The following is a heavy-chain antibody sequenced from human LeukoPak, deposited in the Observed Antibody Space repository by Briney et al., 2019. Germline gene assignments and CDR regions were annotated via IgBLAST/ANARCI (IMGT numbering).Heavy chain of an antibody. CDR3: ARGGYSYGYMGYFDY. Sequence: ASVKVSCKASGYTFNIYGIGWVRQGPGQGLGWMGWISAYNGNTNYAQKLQGRVTMTTDTSTSTDYMELRSLRSDDTAVYYCARGGYSYGYMGYFDYWGQGTLVTVSS. V-gene: IGHV1-18*01. CDR2: ISAYNGNT. CDR1: GYTFNIYG. D-gene: IGHD5-18*01. J-gene: IGHJ4*02.